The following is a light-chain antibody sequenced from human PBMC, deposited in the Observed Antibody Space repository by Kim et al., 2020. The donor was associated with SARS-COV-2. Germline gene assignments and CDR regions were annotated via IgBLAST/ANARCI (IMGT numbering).Light chain of an antibody. J-gene: IGLJ2*01. CDR1: SSNIGSNP. Sequence: GQRVTISCSGSSSNIGSNPVNWYRQLPGTAPKLLIYTNNQRPSGVPDRFSGSKSGTSASLAISGLQSEDEADYYCAAWDDSLNGVVFGGGTQLTVL. V-gene: IGLV1-44*01. CDR3: AAWDDSLNGVV. CDR2: TNN.